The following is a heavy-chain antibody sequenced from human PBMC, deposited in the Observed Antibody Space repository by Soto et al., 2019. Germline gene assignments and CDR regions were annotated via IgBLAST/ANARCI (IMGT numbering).Heavy chain of an antibody. J-gene: IGHJ6*02. CDR2: ISAYNGNT. D-gene: IGHD2-2*01. CDR1: GYTFTSYG. Sequence: QVQLVQSGAEVKKPGASVKVSCKASGYTFTSYGISWVRQAPGQGLEWMGWISAYNGNTNYAQKLQGRITRTTDTSTSKAHMELRSLRSDGTAVYYCAREGYCISTSCRHYDYYGMDVWGQGTTVTVSS. V-gene: IGHV1-18*01. CDR3: AREGYCISTSCRHYDYYGMDV.